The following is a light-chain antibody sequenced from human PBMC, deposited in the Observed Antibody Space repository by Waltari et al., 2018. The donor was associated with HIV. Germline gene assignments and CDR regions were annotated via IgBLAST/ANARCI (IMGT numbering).Light chain of an antibody. CDR2: RNN. Sequence: QSGLTQPPSASGTPGQRLSISCAGNNSNIGSNFVFWYRQIPGAAPPLLVYRNNRRPSGVGDRFSGSRSGASASLVISGLRVEDEADYYCASWDDGLRGHVFGSGTTVSV. J-gene: IGLJ1*01. CDR1: NSNIGSNF. V-gene: IGLV1-47*01. CDR3: ASWDDGLRGHV.